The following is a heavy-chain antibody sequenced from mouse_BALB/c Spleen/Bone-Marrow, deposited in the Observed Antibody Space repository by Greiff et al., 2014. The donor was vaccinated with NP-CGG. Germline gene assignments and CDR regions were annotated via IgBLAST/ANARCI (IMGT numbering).Heavy chain of an antibody. Sequence: QVQLKELGPGLVAPSQSLSITCTVSGFSLTSYGVYWVRQPPGKGLEWLGVIWAGGSTNYNSALMSRLSISKDNSKSQVFLKMNSLQTDDTAMYYCARVYLWYFDVWGAGTTVTVSS. V-gene: IGHV2-9*02. D-gene: IGHD2-3*01. CDR1: GFSLTSYG. CDR2: IWAGGST. J-gene: IGHJ1*01. CDR3: ARVYLWYFDV.